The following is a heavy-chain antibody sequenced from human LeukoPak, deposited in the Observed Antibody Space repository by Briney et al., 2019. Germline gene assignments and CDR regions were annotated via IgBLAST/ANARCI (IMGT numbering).Heavy chain of an antibody. D-gene: IGHD4-17*01. V-gene: IGHV4-34*01. J-gene: IGHJ4*02. CDR2: INYSGYT. CDR3: ARGGLYGQLY. Sequence: SETLSLTCAVYGGSFTDYYWSWIRQPPGKGLEWIGEINYSGYTNYNPSLKNRVTISVDTSKNQFSLKLSSVTAADTAVYYCARGGLYGQLYWGQGTLVTVSS. CDR1: GGSFTDYY.